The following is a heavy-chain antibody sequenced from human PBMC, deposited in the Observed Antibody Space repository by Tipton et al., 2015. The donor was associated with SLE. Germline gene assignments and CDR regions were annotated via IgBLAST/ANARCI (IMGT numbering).Heavy chain of an antibody. V-gene: IGHV4-39*07. CDR3: TRVPRYNWNYIAD. J-gene: IGHJ4*02. CDR2: IYYSGRT. Sequence: TLSLTCSVSGGSISSSNYYWGWIRQPPGKGLEWIASIYYSGRTYYNPSLKSRVTISVDTSKNQFSLKLTSVTAADTAVYHCTRVPRYNWNYIADWGQGTLVSVSS. D-gene: IGHD1-7*01. CDR1: GGSISSSNYY.